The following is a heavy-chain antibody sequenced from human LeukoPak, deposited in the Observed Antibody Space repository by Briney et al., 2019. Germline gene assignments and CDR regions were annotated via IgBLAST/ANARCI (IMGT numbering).Heavy chain of an antibody. J-gene: IGHJ4*02. CDR3: AREYYGSGSYYNVGY. D-gene: IGHD3-10*01. V-gene: IGHV3-20*04. CDR2: INWNGGRT. CDR1: GFTFDDYG. Sequence: PGGSLRLSCAPSGFTFDDYGMSWVRQAPGKGLEWAPGINWNGGRTGYADSVKGRFTISRDNAKKSLYVQMNSLRAEDTALYYCAREYYGSGSYYNVGYWGQGTLVTVSS.